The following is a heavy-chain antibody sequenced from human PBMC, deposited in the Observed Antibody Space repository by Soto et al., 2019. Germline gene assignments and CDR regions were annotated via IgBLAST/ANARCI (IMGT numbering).Heavy chain of an antibody. CDR2: IDWDDDK. V-gene: IGHV2-70*01. Sequence: SGPTLVNPTQTLTLTCTFSGFSLSTSGMCVSWIRQPPGKALEWLALIDWDDDKYYSTSLKTRLTISKDTSKNQVVLTMTNMEPVDTATYYCARCGYGSGSYTGTHYYYYGMDVWGQGTTVTVSS. J-gene: IGHJ6*02. CDR3: ARCGYGSGSYTGTHYYYYGMDV. CDR1: GFSLSTSGMC. D-gene: IGHD3-10*01.